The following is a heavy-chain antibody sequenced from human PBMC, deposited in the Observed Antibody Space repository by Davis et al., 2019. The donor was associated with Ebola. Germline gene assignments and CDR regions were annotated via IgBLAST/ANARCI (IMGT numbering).Heavy chain of an antibody. CDR1: GDSISSYY. V-gene: IGHV4-59*01. Sequence: MPSETLSLTCTVSGDSISSYYWSWIRQPPGKGLEWIGYIYYSGSTNYNPSLKSRVTISVDTSKNQFSLKLSSVTAADTAVYYCAALFSGRHLAYVDVWGKGTTVTVS. D-gene: IGHD1-26*01. J-gene: IGHJ6*03. CDR3: AALFSGRHLAYVDV. CDR2: IYYSGST.